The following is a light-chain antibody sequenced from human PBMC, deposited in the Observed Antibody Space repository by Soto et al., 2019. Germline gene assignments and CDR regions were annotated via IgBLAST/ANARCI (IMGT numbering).Light chain of an antibody. V-gene: IGKV1-6*01. CDR3: LHDYNYPRT. CDR2: AAS. J-gene: IGKJ1*01. CDR1: QGIYNE. Sequence: AIQMTQSPSSLSASVGDRVTMTCRASQGIYNELAWYQQKPGKAPKLLIYAASNLHSGVPSRFSGSGSGTDFALTISSLQPEDFATYFCLHDYNYPRTFGQGTKVE.